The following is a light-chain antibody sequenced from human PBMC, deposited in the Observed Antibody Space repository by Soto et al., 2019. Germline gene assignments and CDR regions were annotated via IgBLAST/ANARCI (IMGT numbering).Light chain of an antibody. CDR2: DVS. CDR1: SSDVGGYNY. V-gene: IGLV2-14*01. Sequence: QSALTQPASGSGAPGQSITISCTGTSSDVGGYNYVSWYQQHPGKAPKLMIYDVSNRPSGVSNRLSGSKSGNTASLTISGLQAEDEADYSCSSYTSSSTRVFGGGTKVTVL. J-gene: IGLJ3*02. CDR3: SSYTSSSTRV.